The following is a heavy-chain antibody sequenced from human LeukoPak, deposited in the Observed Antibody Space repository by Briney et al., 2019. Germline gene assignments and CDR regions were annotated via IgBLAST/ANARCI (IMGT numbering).Heavy chain of an antibody. CDR2: ISGSGGST. CDR3: ARYCSGGSCSVGVMVYGMDV. D-gene: IGHD2-15*01. CDR1: GFTFSSYA. Sequence: GGSLRLSCAASGFTFSSYAMSWVRQAPGKGLEWVSTISGSGGSTYYADSVKGRFTISRDNSKNTLYLQMNSLRAEGAAVYYCARYCSGGSCSVGVMVYGMDVWGQGTTVTVSS. V-gene: IGHV3-23*01. J-gene: IGHJ6*02.